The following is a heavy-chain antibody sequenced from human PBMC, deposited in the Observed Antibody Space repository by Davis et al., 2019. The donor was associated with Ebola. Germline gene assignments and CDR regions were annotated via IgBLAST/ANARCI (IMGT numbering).Heavy chain of an antibody. V-gene: IGHV5-51*01. CDR1: GDSFTSHW. CDR3: ARGIDRISGYDY. Sequence: PGGSLRLSCKDSGDSFTSHWIGWVRQMPGKGLEWMGLIYTGDSDTRYSPSFRGQVTISADKSIKTAFLQWSSLKASDTAMYYCARGIDRISGYDYWGQGTLVTVSS. CDR2: IYTGDSDT. J-gene: IGHJ4*02. D-gene: IGHD5-12*01.